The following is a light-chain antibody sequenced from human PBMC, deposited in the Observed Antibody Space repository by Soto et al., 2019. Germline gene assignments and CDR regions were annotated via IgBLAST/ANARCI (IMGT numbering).Light chain of an antibody. CDR1: QSINNW. V-gene: IGKV1-5*01. CDR3: QQYNAYPWT. CDR2: DAS. J-gene: IGKJ1*01. Sequence: DIQMTQYRSSLSAAVGGRVTITCRASQSINNWLAWYQQKPGKAPKLLIYDASSLESGVPSRFSGSGSGTEFTLTISSRQPDDFATFYCQQYNAYPWTFGQGTKVDIK.